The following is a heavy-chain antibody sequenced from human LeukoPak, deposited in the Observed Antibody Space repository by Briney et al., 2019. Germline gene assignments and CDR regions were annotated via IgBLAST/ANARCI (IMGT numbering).Heavy chain of an antibody. J-gene: IGHJ4*02. CDR1: GYTFTSYY. CDR3: ARASHYYDSSGYSY. Sequence: ASVKVSCKASGYTFTSYYMHWVRQAPGQGLEWMGRINPNSGGTNYAQKFQGRVTMTRDTSISTAYMELSRLRSDDTAVYYCARASHYYDSSGYSYWGQGTLVTVSS. CDR2: INPNSGGT. V-gene: IGHV1-2*06. D-gene: IGHD3-22*01.